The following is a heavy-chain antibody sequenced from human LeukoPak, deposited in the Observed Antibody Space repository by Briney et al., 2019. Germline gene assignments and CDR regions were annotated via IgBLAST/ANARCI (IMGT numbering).Heavy chain of an antibody. D-gene: IGHD4-17*01. CDR3: ARGPGDIDL. CDR2: IYYSGST. V-gene: IGHV4-59*01. CDR1: GDSIRKYY. Sequence: PSETLSLTCGVSGDSIRKYYWTWIRQPPGKGLEWIGYIYYSGSTNYNPSLKSRVTISVDTSKNQFSLKLSSVTAADTAVYYCARGPGDIDLWGRGTLVTVSS. J-gene: IGHJ2*01.